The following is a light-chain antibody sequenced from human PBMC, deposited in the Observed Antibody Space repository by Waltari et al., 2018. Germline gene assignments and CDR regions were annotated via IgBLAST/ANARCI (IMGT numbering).Light chain of an antibody. CDR1: NSDLGSYNL. CDR3: SSYASRTSFAI. Sequence: QSALTQPASVSGSPGQSITISCTGTNSDLGSYNLVSWYQQHPGRAPKLVIHEVTKRPSGISDRFFGSKSGNMASLTISVLQAADEADYYCSSYASRTSFAIFGGGTKLTVL. J-gene: IGLJ2*01. CDR2: EVT. V-gene: IGLV2-23*02.